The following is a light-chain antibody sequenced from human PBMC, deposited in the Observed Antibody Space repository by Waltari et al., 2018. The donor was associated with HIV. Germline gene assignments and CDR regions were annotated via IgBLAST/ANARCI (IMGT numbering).Light chain of an antibody. V-gene: IGKV1-5*03. J-gene: IGKJ1*01. Sequence: DIQMTQSPSTLSASVGARVTISCRASQSISTWMAWYQQKPGRAPSLLIYSASTLESGVPSRFSGSGSGTEFTLTINSLQPDDFATYYCQQYYSSSAFGQGTKVEIK. CDR2: SAS. CDR1: QSISTW. CDR3: QQYYSSSA.